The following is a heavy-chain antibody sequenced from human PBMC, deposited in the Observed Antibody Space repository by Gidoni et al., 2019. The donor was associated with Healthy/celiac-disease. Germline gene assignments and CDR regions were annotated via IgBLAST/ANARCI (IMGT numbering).Heavy chain of an antibody. J-gene: IGHJ4*02. D-gene: IGHD3-22*01. Sequence: EVQLVESGGGLVQPGGSLRLSCAASGFTFSSYAMHWVRQAPGKGLEYVSAISRNGGSTYYANSVKGRFTISRDNSKNTLYLQMGSLRAEDMAVYYCARGRVVVVSPFDYWGQGTLVTVSS. CDR3: ARGRVVVVSPFDY. CDR1: GFTFSSYA. CDR2: ISRNGGST. V-gene: IGHV3-64*01.